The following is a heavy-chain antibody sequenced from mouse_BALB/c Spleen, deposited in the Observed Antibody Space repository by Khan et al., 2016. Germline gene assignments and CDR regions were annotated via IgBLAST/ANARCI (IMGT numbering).Heavy chain of an antibody. CDR3: APLLRLGSLAY. D-gene: IGHD1-2*01. J-gene: IGHJ4*01. CDR2: ISSDGSN. Sequence: VQLKESGPGLVKPSQSLSLTCSVTGYSITSGYYWNWIRQFPGNELEWMGYISSDGSNNYNPSLKNRISVTRDTSKNQFFLKFHSVTSEDTAACSCAPLLRLGSLAYWGRGTSVTVSS. CDR1: GYSITSGYY. V-gene: IGHV3-6*02.